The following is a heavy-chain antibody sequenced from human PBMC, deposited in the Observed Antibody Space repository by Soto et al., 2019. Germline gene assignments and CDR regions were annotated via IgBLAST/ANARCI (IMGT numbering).Heavy chain of an antibody. CDR1: GFTFSSYA. CDR3: ARTLRAAAAISRMDV. Sequence: GGSLRLSCAASGFTFSSYAMSWVRQAPGKGLEWVSLISSGGGNTYYADSVKGRFTVSRDNSKNTLYLQMSSLRAEDTAVYSCARTLRAAAAISRMDVWGQGTTVTSP. J-gene: IGHJ6*02. V-gene: IGHV3-23*01. D-gene: IGHD6-13*01. CDR2: ISSGGGNT.